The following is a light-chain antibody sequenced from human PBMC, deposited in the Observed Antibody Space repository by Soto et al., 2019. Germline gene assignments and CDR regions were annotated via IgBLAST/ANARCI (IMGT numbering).Light chain of an antibody. CDR3: QHYDNSPMYT. CDR2: GAS. J-gene: IGKJ2*01. Sequence: EIVLTQSPGTLSLSPGERATLSYRASQGVSSSSLAWFQQKPGQAPRLLIYGASNRATGIPDRFSGSGSGTDFTLTVSRLEPEDFAVYYCQHYDNSPMYTFGQGTKLEIK. V-gene: IGKV3-20*01. CDR1: QGVSSSS.